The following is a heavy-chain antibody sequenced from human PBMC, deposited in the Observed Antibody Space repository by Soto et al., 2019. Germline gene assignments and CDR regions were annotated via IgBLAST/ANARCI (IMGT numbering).Heavy chain of an antibody. CDR3: ARTTAVPNTLRSRYFFDY. J-gene: IGHJ4*02. D-gene: IGHD4-17*01. Sequence: SETLSLTCSVSGGSVSNKTYYWSWIRQPPGKRLEWIGYVYYSGTTNHNPSLKSRVTISVDLSKNQFSLRLSSVTTADTALYYCARTTAVPNTLRSRYFFDYWGQGTLVTVSS. CDR1: GGSVSNKTYY. CDR2: VYYSGTT. V-gene: IGHV4-61*01.